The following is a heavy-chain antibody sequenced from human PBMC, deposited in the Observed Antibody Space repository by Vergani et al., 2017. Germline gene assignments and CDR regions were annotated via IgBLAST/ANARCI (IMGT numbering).Heavy chain of an antibody. CDR2: IWYDGSNK. V-gene: IGHV3-33*06. D-gene: IGHD2-8*02. CDR1: GFRFSSYS. CDR3: AKAGGGRFDP. J-gene: IGHJ5*02. Sequence: QVQLVESGGGVVQPGRSLRLSCAASGFRFSSYSMNWVRQAPGKGLEWVAVIWYDGSNKYYADSVKGRFTISRDNSKNTLYLQMNSLRAEDTAVYYCAKAGGGRFDPWGQGTLVTVSS.